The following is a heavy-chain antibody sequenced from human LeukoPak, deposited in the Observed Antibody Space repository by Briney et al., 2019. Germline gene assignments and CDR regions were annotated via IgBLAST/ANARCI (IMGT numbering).Heavy chain of an antibody. CDR1: GYTFTVTGYY. CDR3: ARVLHRGTIVELPGTILDDFDI. Sequence: ASVKVSCKVSGYTFTVTGYYIHWVRRAPGQGLEWMGWINPNSGGTNYAQRFQGRITMTRDTSISTAYMELSSLRSDDTALYYCARVLHRGTIVELPGTILDDFDIWSQGTMVTVSS. J-gene: IGHJ3*02. D-gene: IGHD1-7*01. CDR2: INPNSGGT. V-gene: IGHV1-2*02.